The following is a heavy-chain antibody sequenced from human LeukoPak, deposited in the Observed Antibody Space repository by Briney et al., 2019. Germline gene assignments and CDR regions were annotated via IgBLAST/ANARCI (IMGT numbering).Heavy chain of an antibody. J-gene: IGHJ4*02. CDR1: GYTFTSYA. Sequence: ASVKVSCKASGYTFTSYAMHWVRQAPGQRLAWMGWINAGNGNTKYSQKFQGRVTITRDTSASTAYMELSSLRSEDTAVYYCARDGYCSGGSCYPTDYWGQGTLVTVSS. CDR3: ARDGYCSGGSCYPTDY. V-gene: IGHV1-3*01. D-gene: IGHD2-15*01. CDR2: INAGNGNT.